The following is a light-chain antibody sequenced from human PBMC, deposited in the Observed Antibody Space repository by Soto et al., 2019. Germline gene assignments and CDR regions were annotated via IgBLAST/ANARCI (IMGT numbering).Light chain of an antibody. CDR3: AAWDDSLGGHVA. J-gene: IGLJ2*01. CDR2: ASH. Sequence: QSVLTQPPSASGTPGQTVTISCSGSTFNIGKNYVYWYQQLPGTAPKLLLYASHQRPSGVPDRFFGSKSGTSASLAIHGLRSEDEADYYCAAWDDSLGGHVAFGGGTKVTVL. CDR1: TFNIGKNY. V-gene: IGLV1-47*02.